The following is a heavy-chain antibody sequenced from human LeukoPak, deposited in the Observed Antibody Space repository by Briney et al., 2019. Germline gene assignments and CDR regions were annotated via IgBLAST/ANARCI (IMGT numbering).Heavy chain of an antibody. J-gene: IGHJ1*01. CDR1: GFTFSSYA. Sequence: PGGSLRLSCTASGFTFSSYAMNWVRQAPGKGLEWVSGIGAGGTFTYYADSVKGRFTISRDNSRNTLYLQMNSLRAEDTAVYYCAGPVEFHHWGQGTLVTVSS. D-gene: IGHD2-2*01. CDR3: AGPVEFHH. V-gene: IGHV3-23*01. CDR2: IGAGGTFT.